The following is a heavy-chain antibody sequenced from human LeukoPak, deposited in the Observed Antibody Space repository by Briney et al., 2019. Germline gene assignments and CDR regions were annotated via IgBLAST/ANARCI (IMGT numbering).Heavy chain of an antibody. CDR2: IYTSGST. Sequence: PSETLSLTCTVSGGSISSGSYYWSWIRQPAGKGLEWIGRIYTSGSTNYNPSLKSRVTISVDTSKNQFSLKLSSVTAADTAVYYCARAWDTATLYYYYYMDVWGKGTTVTVSS. V-gene: IGHV4-61*02. D-gene: IGHD5-18*01. J-gene: IGHJ6*03. CDR1: GGSISSGSYY. CDR3: ARAWDTATLYYYYYMDV.